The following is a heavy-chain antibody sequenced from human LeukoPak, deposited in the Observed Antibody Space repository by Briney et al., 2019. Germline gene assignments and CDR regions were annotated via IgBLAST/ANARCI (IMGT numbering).Heavy chain of an antibody. CDR3: ARWNYYDSSGYYLIDY. V-gene: IGHV4-59*01. D-gene: IGHD3-22*01. Sequence: SETLSLTCTVSGGSISSYYWSWIRQPPGKGLEWIGYIYYSGSTNYNPSLKSRVTISVDTSKNQFSLKLSSVTAADTAVYYCARWNYYDSSGYYLIDYWGQGTLVTVSS. J-gene: IGHJ4*02. CDR1: GGSISSYY. CDR2: IYYSGST.